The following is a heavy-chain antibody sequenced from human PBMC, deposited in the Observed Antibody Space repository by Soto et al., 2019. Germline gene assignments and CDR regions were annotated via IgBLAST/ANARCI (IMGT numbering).Heavy chain of an antibody. J-gene: IGHJ3*02. Sequence: SVKVSCKASGGTFSSYAISWVRQAPGQGLEWMGGIIPIFGTANYAQKFQGRVTITADESTSTAYMELSSLRSEDTAVYYCARTRSWYYDSSGYVNAFDIWSQGTMVTVSS. V-gene: IGHV1-69*13. CDR3: ARTRSWYYDSSGYVNAFDI. CDR1: GGTFSSYA. D-gene: IGHD3-22*01. CDR2: IIPIFGTA.